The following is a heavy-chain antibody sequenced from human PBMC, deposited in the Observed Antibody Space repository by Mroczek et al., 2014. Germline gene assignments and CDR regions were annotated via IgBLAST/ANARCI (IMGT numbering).Heavy chain of an antibody. J-gene: IGHJ6*03. CDR3: ARLSDGYYYYMDV. CDR1: GGSISSSSYY. D-gene: IGHD4-17*01. V-gene: IGHV4-39*01. Sequence: QVQLQQWGPGLVKPSETLSLTCTVSGGSISSSSYYWGWIRQPPGKGLEWIGSIYYSGSTYYNPSLKSRVTISVDTSKNQFSLKLSSVTAADTAVYYCARLSDGYYYYMDVWGKGTTVTVSS. CDR2: IYYSGST.